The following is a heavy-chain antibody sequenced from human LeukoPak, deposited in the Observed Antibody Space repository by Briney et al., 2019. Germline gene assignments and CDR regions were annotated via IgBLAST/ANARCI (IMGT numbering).Heavy chain of an antibody. CDR3: AKDGLLWFGELFTA. V-gene: IGHV3-23*01. CDR2: ISGSGGST. CDR1: GFTFSSYA. D-gene: IGHD3-10*01. J-gene: IGHJ5*02. Sequence: PGGSLRLSCAASGFTFSSYAMSWVRQAPGKGLEWVSAISGSGGSTSYADSVKGRFTISRDNSKNTLYLQMNSLRAEDTAVYYCAKDGLLWFGELFTAWGQGTLVTVSA.